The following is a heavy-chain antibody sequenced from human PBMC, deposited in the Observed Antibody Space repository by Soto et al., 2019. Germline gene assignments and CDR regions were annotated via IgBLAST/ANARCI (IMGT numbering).Heavy chain of an antibody. CDR1: GDSISTYY. V-gene: IGHV4-59*01. J-gene: IGHJ4*01. Sequence: SETLSLTCTVSGDSISTYYWHWIRQPPGKGPEWLGFAYYSGSTSYNPSLKRRLSISVDTSKNQFSLKLRSVTAADTAVYYCARDTTKYNYLDYWGHGTLVTVSS. CDR2: AYYSGST. CDR3: ARDTTKYNYLDY. D-gene: IGHD1-1*01.